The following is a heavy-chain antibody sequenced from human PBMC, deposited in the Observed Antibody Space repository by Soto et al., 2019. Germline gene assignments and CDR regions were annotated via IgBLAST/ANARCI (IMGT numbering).Heavy chain of an antibody. D-gene: IGHD6-19*01. J-gene: IGHJ6*02. V-gene: IGHV4-59*01. CDR1: GASIKSYY. CDR2: ISYSGST. CDR3: ARDAVAGYNPPYGTDV. Sequence: SETLSLTCTVSGASIKSYYWSWIRQPPGKGLEWIGFISYSGSTNRNPSLKSRVTISVDTSKNQFSLELRSVTAEDTAIYYCARDAVAGYNPPYGTDVWGQGTTVTVSS.